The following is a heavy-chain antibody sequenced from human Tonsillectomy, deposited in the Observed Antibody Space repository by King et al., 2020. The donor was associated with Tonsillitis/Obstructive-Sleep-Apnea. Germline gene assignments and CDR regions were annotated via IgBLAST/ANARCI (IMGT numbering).Heavy chain of an antibody. CDR3: ARSLSWGVLRNQLLSNNWFDP. CDR1: GGSISSYY. D-gene: IGHD2-2*01. J-gene: IGHJ5*02. CDR2: IYYSGST. Sequence: QLQESGPGLVKPSETLSLTCTVSGGSISSYYWSWIRQPPGKGLEWIGYIYYSGSTNYNPSLKSRVTISVDTSKNQFSLKLSSVTAADTAVDYCARSLSWGVLRNQLLSNNWFDPWGQGTLVTVSS. V-gene: IGHV4-59*01.